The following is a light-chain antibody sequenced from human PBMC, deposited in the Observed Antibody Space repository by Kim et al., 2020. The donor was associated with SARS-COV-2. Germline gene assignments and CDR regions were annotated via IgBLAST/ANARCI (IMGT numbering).Light chain of an antibody. CDR1: RIGSKS. J-gene: IGLJ3*02. Sequence: SYELTQPPSVSVDPGKTAMITCRGDRIGSKSVHWYQQKPGQAPTVVIYYDADRPTGIPERFSGSNSGNTATLTISRVEAGDEADYYCLVWDSSSDHWVFGGGTQLTVL. CDR3: LVWDSSSDHWV. V-gene: IGLV3-21*04. CDR2: YDA.